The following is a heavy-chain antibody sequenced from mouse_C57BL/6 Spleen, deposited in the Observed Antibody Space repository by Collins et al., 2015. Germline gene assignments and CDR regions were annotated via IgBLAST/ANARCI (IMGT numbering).Heavy chain of an antibody. Sequence: EVQLVESGGDLVKPGGSLKLSCAASGFTFSSCGMSWVRQTPDKRLEWVATISSGGSYTYYPDSVKGRFTISRDNAKNTLYLQMSSLKSEDTAMYYCTGQYDWDWYFDVWGTGTTVTVSS. CDR3: TGQYDWDWYFDV. D-gene: IGHD2-12*01. J-gene: IGHJ1*03. CDR1: GFTFSSCG. V-gene: IGHV5-6*01. CDR2: ISSGGSYT.